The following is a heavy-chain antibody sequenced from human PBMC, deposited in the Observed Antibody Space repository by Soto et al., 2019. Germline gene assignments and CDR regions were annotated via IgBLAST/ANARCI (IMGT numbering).Heavy chain of an antibody. J-gene: IGHJ4*02. D-gene: IGHD6-19*01. Sequence: QVQLVESGGGVVQPGRSLRLSCAASGFTFSSYGMHLVRQAPGKGLEWVAVIWYDGSNKYYADSVKGRFTISRDNSKNTLYLQMNSLRAEDTAVYYCARGTAVAGTAEYYFDYWGQGTLVTVSS. CDR2: IWYDGSNK. CDR1: GFTFSSYG. CDR3: ARGTAVAGTAEYYFDY. V-gene: IGHV3-33*01.